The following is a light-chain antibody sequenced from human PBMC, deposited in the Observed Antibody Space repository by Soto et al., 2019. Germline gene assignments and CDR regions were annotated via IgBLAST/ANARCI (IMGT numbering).Light chain of an antibody. CDR1: QSISNF. Sequence: DIQMTQSPSSLSASVGDRVSITCRASQSISNFLNWYQHKPGKAPRLLIYASSILESGVPSRFSGSGSGTDVTLTISSLQPEDFATYYCQQSYSTPRAFGQGTKVELK. J-gene: IGKJ1*01. V-gene: IGKV1-39*01. CDR3: QQSYSTPRA. CDR2: ASS.